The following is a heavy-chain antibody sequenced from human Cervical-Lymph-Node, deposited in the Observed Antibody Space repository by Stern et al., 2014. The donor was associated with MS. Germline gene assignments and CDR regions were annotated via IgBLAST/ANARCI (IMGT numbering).Heavy chain of an antibody. CDR2: ITSGSAYL. CDR1: GFTFSYYD. CDR3: ARQDGYNLDY. J-gene: IGHJ4*02. V-gene: IGHV3-21*01. D-gene: IGHD5-24*01. Sequence: VQLVVSGGDLVKPGGSLRLSCEASGFTFSYYDMNWVRQAPGKGLEWVSSITSGSAYLYYADSVKGRFTISRDNAKNSLYLQMNSLRAEDTAVYYCARQDGYNLDYWGRGTLVTVSS.